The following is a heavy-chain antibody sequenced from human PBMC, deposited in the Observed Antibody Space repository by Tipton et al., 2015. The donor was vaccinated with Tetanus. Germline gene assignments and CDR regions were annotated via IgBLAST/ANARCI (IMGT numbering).Heavy chain of an antibody. J-gene: IGHJ3*02. D-gene: IGHD3-16*01. V-gene: IGHV4-59*01. CDR2: VFYSGST. CDR3: ARSGGRRYAFDI. Sequence: TLSLTCTLSGGSISSYYWSWVRQPPGKGLEWLGYVFYSGSTDLNPSLKSRVTISVDTSNNLFSLKLTSVTTADPAVYYCARSGGRRYAFDIWGQGTMVTVSS. CDR1: GGSISSYY.